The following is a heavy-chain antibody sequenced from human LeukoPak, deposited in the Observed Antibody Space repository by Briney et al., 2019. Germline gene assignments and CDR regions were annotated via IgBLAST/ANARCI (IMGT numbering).Heavy chain of an antibody. D-gene: IGHD3-10*01. Sequence: GESLKISCYGSGYAFTTSWIGWVRQMPGKGLEWMGLIYPADSHTKHSPSFQGQVTISVDNSISTAYLQWGSLKASDTAIYFCASAVYSASHYWGQGTLVTVSS. CDR2: IYPADSHT. J-gene: IGHJ4*02. V-gene: IGHV5-51*01. CDR1: GYAFTTSW. CDR3: ASAVYSASHY.